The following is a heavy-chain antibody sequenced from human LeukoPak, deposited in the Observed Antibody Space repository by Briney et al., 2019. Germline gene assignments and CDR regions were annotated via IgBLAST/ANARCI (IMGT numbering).Heavy chain of an antibody. Sequence: ASVKVSCKASGYTFTSYGISWVRQAPGQGLEWMGWISAYNGNTNYAQKLQGRVTMTTDTSTSTAYMELRSLRSDDTAVYYCARDVYDSSGYYDHDAFDIWGQGTMVTVSS. J-gene: IGHJ3*02. CDR1: GYTFTSYG. D-gene: IGHD3-22*01. V-gene: IGHV1-18*01. CDR2: ISAYNGNT. CDR3: ARDVYDSSGYYDHDAFDI.